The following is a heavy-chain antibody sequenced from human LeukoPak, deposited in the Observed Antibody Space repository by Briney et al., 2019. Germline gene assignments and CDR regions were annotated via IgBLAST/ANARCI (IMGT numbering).Heavy chain of an antibody. V-gene: IGHV7-4-1*02. J-gene: IGHJ4*02. CDR3: ARAMESIAEAGTVGYYFDY. CDR1: GYTFTSYA. CDR2: INTNTGNP. D-gene: IGHD6-19*01. Sequence: ASVKVSCKASGYTFTSYAMNWVRQAPGQGLEWMGWINTNTGNPTYAQGFTGRFVFSLDTSVSTAYLQISSLKAEDTAVYYCARAMESIAEAGTVGYYFDYWGQGTLVTVSS.